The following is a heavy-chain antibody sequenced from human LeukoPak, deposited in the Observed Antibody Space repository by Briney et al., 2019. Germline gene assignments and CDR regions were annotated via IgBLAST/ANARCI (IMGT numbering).Heavy chain of an antibody. Sequence: SETLSLTCTVAGGSISVGAYYWSWIRQHPGKGLEWIGYIHYSGSTYYNPSLKSRVTISVVRSKNQFSLKLSSVTAADTAVYYCAREVGYGSGSYYSPTFDYWGQGTLVTVSS. CDR3: AREVGYGSGSYYSPTFDY. CDR2: IHYSGST. V-gene: IGHV4-31*03. J-gene: IGHJ4*02. CDR1: GGSISVGAYY. D-gene: IGHD3-10*01.